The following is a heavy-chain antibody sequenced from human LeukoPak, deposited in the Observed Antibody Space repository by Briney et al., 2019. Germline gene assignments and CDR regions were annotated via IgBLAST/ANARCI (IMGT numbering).Heavy chain of an antibody. CDR2: IYSGGST. CDR1: GFTVSRNY. Sequence: PGGSLRLSCAASGFTVSRNYMSWVRQAPGKGLGWVSVIYSGGSTYYTESVKGRFTISRDNSKNTLYLQMNSLRAEDTAVYYCASTPGDIVVVVAALDYWGQGTLVTVSS. J-gene: IGHJ4*02. V-gene: IGHV3-53*01. CDR3: ASTPGDIVVVVAALDY. D-gene: IGHD2-15*01.